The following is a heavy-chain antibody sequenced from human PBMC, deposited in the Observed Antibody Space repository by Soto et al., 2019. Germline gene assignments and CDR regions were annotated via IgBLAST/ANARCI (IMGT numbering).Heavy chain of an antibody. V-gene: IGHV4-30-4*01. CDR1: GGSVSIGDYL. CDR2: IHDSGNT. Sequence: KPSETLSLTCTVFGGSVSIGDYLWSWIRQRPGKGLEWIGYIHDSGNTYYNPSLKSRVTISLDTSKNQFSLKVTSMTAADTAVYFCARDRGGESGDYASLLDRWGQGNLVTVYS. J-gene: IGHJ1*01. D-gene: IGHD4-17*01. CDR3: ARDRGGESGDYASLLDR.